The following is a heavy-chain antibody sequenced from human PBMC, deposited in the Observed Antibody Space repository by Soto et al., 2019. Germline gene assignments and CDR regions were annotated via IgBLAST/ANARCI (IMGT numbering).Heavy chain of an antibody. Sequence: GASVKVSCKASGGTFSSYAISWVRQAPGQGLEWMGGIIPIFGTANYAQKFQGRVTITADESTSTAYMELSSLRSEDTAVYYCARSGYPLHDAFDIWGQGTMVTVSS. CDR1: GGTFSSYA. CDR3: ARSGYPLHDAFDI. CDR2: IIPIFGTA. V-gene: IGHV1-69*13. D-gene: IGHD5-12*01. J-gene: IGHJ3*02.